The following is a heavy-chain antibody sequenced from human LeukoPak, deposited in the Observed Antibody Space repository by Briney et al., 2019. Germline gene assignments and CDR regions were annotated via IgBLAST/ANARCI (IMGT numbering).Heavy chain of an antibody. J-gene: IGHJ2*01. CDR3: ARERLGATKRVVNYDFDL. D-gene: IGHD2-2*01. CDR2: IGTADDT. CDR1: GFTFSSYD. Sequence: GGSLRLSCAASGFTFSSYDMHWVRQAAGKGPEWISTIGTADDTYYLASVEGRFTISRENAKNSLYLQMSSLKAGDTAMYYCARERLGATKRVVNYDFDLWGRGTLVTVSS. V-gene: IGHV3-13*01.